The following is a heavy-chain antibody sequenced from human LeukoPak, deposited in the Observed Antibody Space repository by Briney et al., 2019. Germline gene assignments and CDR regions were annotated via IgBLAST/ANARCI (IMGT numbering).Heavy chain of an antibody. CDR3: TGIDGY. D-gene: IGHD5-24*01. V-gene: IGHV3-73*01. CDR2: IRSKANSYAT. CDR1: GFPLRSSA. Sequence: GGSLRLFRGAPGFPLRSSATHLVRQACRKGLEWVGRIRSKANSYATAYAASVKGRFTISRDDSKNTAYLQMNSLKTEDTAVYYCTGIDGYWGQGTLVTVSS. J-gene: IGHJ4*02.